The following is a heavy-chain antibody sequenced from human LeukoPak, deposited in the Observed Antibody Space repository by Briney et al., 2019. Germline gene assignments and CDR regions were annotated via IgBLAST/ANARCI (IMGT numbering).Heavy chain of an antibody. Sequence: PSETLSLTCTVSGGSISGSSYYWGWIRQPPGKGLEWIGYIYYSGSTNYNPSLKSRVTISIDTSKNQFSLKLSSVTAADTAVCYCARLSIAALSSPDYWGQGTLVTVSS. J-gene: IGHJ4*02. CDR2: IYYSGST. CDR1: GGSISGSSYY. V-gene: IGHV4-61*05. CDR3: ARLSIAALSSPDY. D-gene: IGHD6-6*01.